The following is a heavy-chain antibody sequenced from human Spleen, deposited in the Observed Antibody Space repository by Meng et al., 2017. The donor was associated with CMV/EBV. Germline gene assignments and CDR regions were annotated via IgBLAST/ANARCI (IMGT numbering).Heavy chain of an antibody. J-gene: IGHJ6*02. CDR2: IHGSGTSS. D-gene: IGHD2-8*01. V-gene: IGHV3-20*04. CDR1: GFTFGDFG. CDR3: VRGHTYVDYYFYGLDV. Sequence: GESLKISCVGSGFTFGDFGMGWVRQGPGKGLEWVSGIHGSGTSSGYSDSVRGRFSISRDNGKSTLYLQMNSLRVEDTAVYFCVRGHTYVDYYFYGLDVWGHGTTVTVSS.